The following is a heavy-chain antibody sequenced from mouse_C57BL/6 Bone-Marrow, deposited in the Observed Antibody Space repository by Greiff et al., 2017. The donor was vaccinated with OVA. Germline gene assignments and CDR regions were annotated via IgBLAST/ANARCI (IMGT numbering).Heavy chain of an antibody. D-gene: IGHD1-1*01. CDR3: ARGITTVDY. Sequence: EVHLVESGGGLVKPGGSLKLSCAASGFTFSNYAMSWVRQTPEKRLEWVATISDGGSYTCYPDNVKGRFTISRDKAKNNLYLQMRHLKSEDTAMYYCARGITTVDYWGQGTTLTVSS. J-gene: IGHJ2*01. CDR1: GFTFSNYA. V-gene: IGHV5-4*01. CDR2: ISDGGSYT.